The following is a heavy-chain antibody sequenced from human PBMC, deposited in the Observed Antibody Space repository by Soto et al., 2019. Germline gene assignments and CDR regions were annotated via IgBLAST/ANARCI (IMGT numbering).Heavy chain of an antibody. CDR2: IYYSGST. D-gene: IGHD6-13*01. CDR1: GGSISSYY. J-gene: IGHJ3*02. Sequence: QVQLQESGPGLVKPSETLSLTCTVSGGSISSYYWSWIRQPPGKGLEWIGDIYYSGSTNYNPSPKSRVTISVDTSKYQFSLKLSSVTAADTAVYYCARGVPGIAAAGAFDICGQGTMVTVSS. CDR3: ARGVPGIAAAGAFDI. V-gene: IGHV4-59*01.